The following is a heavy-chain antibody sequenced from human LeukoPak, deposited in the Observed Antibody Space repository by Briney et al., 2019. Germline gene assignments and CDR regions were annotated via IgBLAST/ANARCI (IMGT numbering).Heavy chain of an antibody. J-gene: IGHJ4*02. CDR3: ARVSYYDSSGNRGAFDY. CDR1: GGSFSGYY. Sequence: SDTLSLTCAVSGGSFSGYYWSWIRQPPGKGLESIGEINHSGSTNYNPSLKSRVTISVDTSKNQFSLKLSAVTAADTAVYYCARVSYYDSSGNRGAFDYWGQGTLVTVPS. V-gene: IGHV4-34*01. D-gene: IGHD3-22*01. CDR2: INHSGST.